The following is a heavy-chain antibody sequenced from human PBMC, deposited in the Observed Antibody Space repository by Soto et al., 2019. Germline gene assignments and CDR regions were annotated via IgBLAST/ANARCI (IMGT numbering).Heavy chain of an antibody. CDR3: ARGSRIVGVHYGMDV. V-gene: IGHV4-4*07. Sequence: SETLSLTCTVSGGSFSSYYWSWIRQPAGKGLEWIGRIYTSGSTNYNPSLKSRVTMSVDTPKNQFSLNLTSVTAADTAVYYCARGSRIVGVHYGMDVWGQGTTVTVSS. CDR1: GGSFSSYY. D-gene: IGHD1-26*01. J-gene: IGHJ6*02. CDR2: IYTSGST.